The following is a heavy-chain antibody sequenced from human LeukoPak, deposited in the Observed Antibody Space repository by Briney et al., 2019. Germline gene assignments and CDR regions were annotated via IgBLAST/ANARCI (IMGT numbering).Heavy chain of an antibody. CDR1: GYTFTSYD. J-gene: IGHJ6*03. Sequence: ASVKVSCKASGYTFTSYDINWVRQATGQGLEWMGWMNPNSGNTGYAQKFQGRVTITRNTSISTAYMELSSLRSEGTAVYYCARVTYCSSTSCYTDGYYYYYMDVWGKGTTVTVSS. D-gene: IGHD2-2*02. CDR2: MNPNSGNT. V-gene: IGHV1-8*03. CDR3: ARVTYCSSTSCYTDGYYYYYMDV.